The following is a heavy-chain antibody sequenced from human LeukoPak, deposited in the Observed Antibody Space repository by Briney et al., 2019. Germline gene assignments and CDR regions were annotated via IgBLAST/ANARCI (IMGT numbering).Heavy chain of an antibody. Sequence: GGSLRLSCAASGFTFSSYAMRWVRQAPGEGRGWVSAVTGSGRTTYYADSLKGRFTISRDNSKNTLYLQMNSLRAEDTAVYYCAKATAYYYYYYMDVWGKGTTVTVSS. J-gene: IGHJ6*03. V-gene: IGHV3-23*01. CDR1: GFTFSSYA. CDR2: VTGSGRTT. D-gene: IGHD2-21*02. CDR3: AKATAYYYYYYMDV.